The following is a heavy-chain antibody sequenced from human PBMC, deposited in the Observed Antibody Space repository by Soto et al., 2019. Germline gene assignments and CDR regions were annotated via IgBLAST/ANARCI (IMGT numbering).Heavy chain of an antibody. CDR1: GGSISSYY. D-gene: IGHD2-8*01. CDR3: ARHTLNEGTLGDY. Sequence: QVQLQESGPGLVKPSETLSLTCTVSGGSISSYYWSWIRQPPGKGLEWIGYIYYSGSTNYNPSLKSRVXXSXDXXKNQFSLKLSSVTAADTAVYYCARHTLNEGTLGDYWGQGTLVTVSS. CDR2: IYYSGST. J-gene: IGHJ4*02. V-gene: IGHV4-59*08.